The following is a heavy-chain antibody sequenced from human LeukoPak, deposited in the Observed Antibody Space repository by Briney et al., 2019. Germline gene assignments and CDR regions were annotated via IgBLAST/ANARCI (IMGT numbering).Heavy chain of an antibody. CDR2: IIPIFGTA. CDR3: ARDGDYVNYYYYGMDV. V-gene: IGHV1-69*13. D-gene: IGHD4-17*01. CDR1: GGTFSSYA. J-gene: IGHJ6*04. Sequence: GASVKVSCKASGGTFSSYAISWVRQAPGQGLEWMGGIIPIFGTANYAQKFQGRVTITADESTSTAYMELSSLRSEDTAVYYCARDGDYVNYYYYGMDVWGKGTTVTVSS.